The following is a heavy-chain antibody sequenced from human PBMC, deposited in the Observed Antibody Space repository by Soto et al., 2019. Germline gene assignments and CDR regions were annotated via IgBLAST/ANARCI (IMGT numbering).Heavy chain of an antibody. CDR3: ATDGERYYDTKRSNYFDY. J-gene: IGHJ4*02. Sequence: GASVKVSCKVSGYTLTELSMHWVRQAPGKGLEWMGGFDPEDGETIYAQKFQGRVTMTEDTSTDTAYMELSSLRSEDTAVYYCATDGERYYDTKRSNYFDYWGQGTLVTVSS. D-gene: IGHD3-22*01. CDR1: GYTLTELS. CDR2: FDPEDGET. V-gene: IGHV1-24*01.